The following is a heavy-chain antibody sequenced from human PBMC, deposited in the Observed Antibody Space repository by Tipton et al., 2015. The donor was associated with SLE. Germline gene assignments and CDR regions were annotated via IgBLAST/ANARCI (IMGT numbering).Heavy chain of an antibody. CDR3: TTPGIAAAGNRPKDYYYYGMDV. V-gene: IGHV3-15*01. J-gene: IGHJ6*02. D-gene: IGHD6-13*01. CDR1: GFTFSNAW. CDR2: IKSKTDGGTT. Sequence: SLRLSCAASGFTFSNAWMSWVRQAPGKGLEWVGRIKSKTDGGTTDYAAPVKGRFTISRDDSKNTRYLQMNSLKTEDTAVYYCTTPGIAAAGNRPKDYYYYGMDVWGQGTTVTVSS.